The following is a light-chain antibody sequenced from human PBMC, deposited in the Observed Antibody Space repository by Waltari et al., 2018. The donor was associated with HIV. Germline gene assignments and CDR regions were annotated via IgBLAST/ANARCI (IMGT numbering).Light chain of an antibody. CDR3: QQSSSTPWT. J-gene: IGKJ1*01. V-gene: IGKV1-39*01. CDR1: QTVSSY. CDR2: AAS. Sequence: DIQMTQSPTSLSASVGDRVTITCRASQTVSSYLNWYQQKPGKAPKLLISAASSLHSGVPSRFSGSGSGTDFTLSISSLQPEDFATYYCQQSSSTPWTFGQGTKVEMK.